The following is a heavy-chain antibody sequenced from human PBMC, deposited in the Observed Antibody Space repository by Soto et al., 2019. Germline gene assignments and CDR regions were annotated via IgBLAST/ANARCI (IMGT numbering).Heavy chain of an antibody. CDR2: IRSNTYGGTT. CDR3: ARRKYLDY. Sequence: PLGVLRLSCTTSGFTFGDYAMSWFRQAPGKGLEWIGYIRSNTYGGTTEYAASVKGRFTISRDDSKRVAHLQMNSLETEDTAVYFCARRKYLDYWGQGTLVTVSS. D-gene: IGHD6-6*01. CDR1: GFTFGDYA. V-gene: IGHV3-49*03. J-gene: IGHJ4*02.